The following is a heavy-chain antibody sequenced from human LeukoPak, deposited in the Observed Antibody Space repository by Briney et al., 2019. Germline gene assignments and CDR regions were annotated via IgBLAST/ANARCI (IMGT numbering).Heavy chain of an antibody. J-gene: IGHJ4*02. D-gene: IGHD1-26*01. CDR2: IWNDGSYE. Sequence: PGGSLRLSCAASGFIFSNYGMHWVRQAPGRGLEGVAVIWNDGSYEHYTDSVKGRFTISRDNSKNTLFLQLNSLRPEDTAVYYCAKPTWGSGSFLIDFWGQGTLVTVSS. CDR3: AKPTWGSGSFLIDF. V-gene: IGHV3-33*06. CDR1: GFIFSNYG.